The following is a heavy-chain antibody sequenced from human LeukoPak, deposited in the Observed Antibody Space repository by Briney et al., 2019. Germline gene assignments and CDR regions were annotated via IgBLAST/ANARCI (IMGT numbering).Heavy chain of an antibody. CDR2: ICYSGST. CDR3: AREQRGYSGYDSNY. CDR1: GGSITDYR. D-gene: IGHD5-12*01. Sequence: SETLSLTCTVSGGSITDYRWSCIRQPPGKGLEWIGFICYSGSTNYNPSLKSRVTISVDTSTNQFSLKLSSVTVADTAVYYCAREQRGYSGYDSNYWGQGTLVTVSS. V-gene: IGHV4-59*12. J-gene: IGHJ4*02.